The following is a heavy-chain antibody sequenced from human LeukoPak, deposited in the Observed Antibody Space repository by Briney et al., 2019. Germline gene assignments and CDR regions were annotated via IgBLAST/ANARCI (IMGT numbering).Heavy chain of an antibody. CDR3: AKDLPGSGYFLGY. V-gene: IGHV3-30*02. D-gene: IGHD3-22*01. CDR2: IRYDGSHT. CDR1: GFTFSSSA. J-gene: IGHJ4*02. Sequence: PGGSLRLSCAASGFTFSSSAMHWVRQPPGKGLEWVAFIRYDGSHTYYADSVKGRFTISRDNSKNTLYLQMNSLRAEDTAVYYCAKDLPGSGYFLGYWGQGTLVTVSS.